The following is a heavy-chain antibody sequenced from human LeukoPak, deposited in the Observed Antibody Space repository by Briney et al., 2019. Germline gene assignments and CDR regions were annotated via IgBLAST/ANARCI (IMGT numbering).Heavy chain of an antibody. CDR2: ISGRGGGT. CDR3: AKAPVTTCRGAYCYPFDY. J-gene: IGHJ4*02. CDR1: GFVFSNYA. V-gene: IGHV3-23*01. D-gene: IGHD2-21*01. Sequence: GGSLRLSCAASGFVFSNYAMTWVRQAPGKGLEWVSTISGRGGGTYYADSVKGRFTISRDSSKNTLFLQMNRLRPEDAAVYYCAKAPVTTCRGAYCYPFDYWGQGTLVTVSS.